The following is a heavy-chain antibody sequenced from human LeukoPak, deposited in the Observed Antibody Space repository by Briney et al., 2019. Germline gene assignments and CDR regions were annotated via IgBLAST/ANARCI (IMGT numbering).Heavy chain of an antibody. CDR3: ARAVGGYYSFYYYMDV. Sequence: PSETLSLTCTVSGGSISSSSYYWGWIRQPPGKGLEWIGSIYYSGSTYYNPSLKSRVTISVDTSKNQFSLKLSSVTAADTVVYYCARAVGGYYSFYYYMDVWGKGTTVTVSS. CDR2: IYYSGST. CDR1: GGSISSSSYY. V-gene: IGHV4-39*07. J-gene: IGHJ6*03. D-gene: IGHD3-3*01.